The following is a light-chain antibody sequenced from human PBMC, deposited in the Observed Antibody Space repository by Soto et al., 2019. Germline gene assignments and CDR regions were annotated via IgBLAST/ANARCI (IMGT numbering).Light chain of an antibody. CDR2: GAS. CDR3: QHYGVSPRT. J-gene: IGKJ1*01. V-gene: IGKV3-20*01. Sequence: EIVLSQSPGTLSLSPGERATLSCRASQTVIGSYLAWYQHKRGQAPRLLIYGASRRATGIPDRFTGRGSGTDFTLTITRLEPEDFAVYYCQHYGVSPRTFGQGTKVDIK. CDR1: QTVIGSY.